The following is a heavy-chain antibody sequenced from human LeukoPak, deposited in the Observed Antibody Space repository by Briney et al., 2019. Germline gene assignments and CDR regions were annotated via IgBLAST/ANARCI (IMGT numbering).Heavy chain of an antibody. V-gene: IGHV4-59*01. CDR3: ARQAGDSSSWYQPYYFDY. CDR1: GGSINNYY. CDR2: IYYSGST. D-gene: IGHD6-13*01. Sequence: SETLSLTCTVSGGSINNYYWSWIRQPPGKGLEWIGYIYYSGSTNYNPSLKSRVTISVDTSKSQFSLKLNSVTAADTAVYYCARQAGDSSSWYQPYYFDYWGQGTLVTVSS. J-gene: IGHJ4*02.